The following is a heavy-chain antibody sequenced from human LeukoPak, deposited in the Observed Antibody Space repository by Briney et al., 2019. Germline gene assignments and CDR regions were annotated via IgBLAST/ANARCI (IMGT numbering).Heavy chain of an antibody. CDR3: AKLGGPYNWDYTGLIYMDV. CDR2: IRGSAVNT. CDR1: GLTFSNYA. V-gene: IGHV3-23*01. D-gene: IGHD1-7*01. J-gene: IGHJ6*03. Sequence: QPGGSLRLSCAASGLTFSNYAMTWVRQAPGKGLEWVSGIRGSAVNTYYADSVKGRFTISRDNSKSTLYLQMNSLRAEDTAVYYCAKLGGPYNWDYTGLIYMDVWGKGTTFTVSS.